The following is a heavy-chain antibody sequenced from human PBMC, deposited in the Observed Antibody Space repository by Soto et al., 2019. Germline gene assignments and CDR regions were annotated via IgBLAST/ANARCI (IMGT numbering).Heavy chain of an antibody. CDR3: AREYYYGSGSYYSPSDY. CDR1: GGSISSYY. CDR2: IYYSGST. V-gene: IGHV4-59*12. D-gene: IGHD3-10*01. J-gene: IGHJ4*02. Sequence: SETLSLTCTVSGGSISSYYWSWIRQPPGKGLEWIGYIYYSGSTNYNPSLKSRVTISVDTSKNQFSLKLSSVTAADTAVYYCAREYYYGSGSYYSPSDYWGQGTLVTVSS.